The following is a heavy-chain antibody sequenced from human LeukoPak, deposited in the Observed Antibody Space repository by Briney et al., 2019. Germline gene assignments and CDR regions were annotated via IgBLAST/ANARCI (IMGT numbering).Heavy chain of an antibody. V-gene: IGHV3-7*01. Sequence: GGSLRLSCTASGFTFSRNWMSWVRQAPGKGLEWVANIKEDGSEKYYVDSVKGRLTISRDNAKNSLYLQKNSLRAEDTAVYYCARVTTIFGVLKYYYYMDVWGKGTTVTVSS. CDR3: ARVTTIFGVLKYYYYMDV. D-gene: IGHD3-3*01. CDR1: GFTFSRNW. CDR2: IKEDGSEK. J-gene: IGHJ6*03.